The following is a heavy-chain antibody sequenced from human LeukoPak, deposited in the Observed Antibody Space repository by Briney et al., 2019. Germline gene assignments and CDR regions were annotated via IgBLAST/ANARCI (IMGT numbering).Heavy chain of an antibody. Sequence: GRSLRLSCAASGFTFSSYAMHWVRQAPGKGLEWVAVISYDGSNKYYADSVKGRFTISRDNSKNTLYLQMNSLRAEDTAFYYCAKDIKYDSSWFFDYWGQGTLVTVSS. V-gene: IGHV3-30-3*01. CDR3: AKDIKYDSSWFFDY. CDR1: GFTFSSYA. CDR2: ISYDGSNK. D-gene: IGHD6-13*01. J-gene: IGHJ4*02.